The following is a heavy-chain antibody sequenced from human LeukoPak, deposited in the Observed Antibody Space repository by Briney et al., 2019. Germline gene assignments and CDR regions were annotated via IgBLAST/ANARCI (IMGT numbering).Heavy chain of an antibody. D-gene: IGHD1-26*01. CDR2: IYYSGST. Sequence: SETLSLTCTVSGGSISSSYSYWGWIRQPPGKGLEWIGYIYYSGSTNYNPSLKSRVTISVDTSKNQFSLKLSSVTAADTAVYYCARSQYYRAFDIWGQGTMVTVSS. CDR3: ARSQYYRAFDI. V-gene: IGHV4-61*05. J-gene: IGHJ3*02. CDR1: GGSISSSYSY.